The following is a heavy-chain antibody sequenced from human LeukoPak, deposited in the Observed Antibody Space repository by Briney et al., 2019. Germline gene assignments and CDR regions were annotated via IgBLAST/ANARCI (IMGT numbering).Heavy chain of an antibody. D-gene: IGHD5-18*01. J-gene: IGHJ4*02. V-gene: IGHV4-30-4*08. CDR2: IYYSGGT. CDR3: ARAARGYSYGLVDY. CDR1: GGSISSGDYY. Sequence: SETLSLTCTVSGGSISSGDYYWSWIRQPPWKGLEWIGYIYYSGGTYYNPSLKSRVTISVDTSKNQFSLKLSSVTAADTAVYYCARAARGYSYGLVDYWGQGTLVTVSS.